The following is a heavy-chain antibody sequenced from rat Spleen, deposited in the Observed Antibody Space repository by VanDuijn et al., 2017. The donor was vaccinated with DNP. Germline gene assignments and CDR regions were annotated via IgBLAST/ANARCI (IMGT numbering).Heavy chain of an antibody. J-gene: IGHJ2*01. CDR1: GFTFSDYN. V-gene: IGHV5S10*01. CDR2: IIYDGSRT. CDR3: TTLDTMAPLGDC. Sequence: EVQLVESGGGLVQPGRSLKLSCAASGFTFSDYNMTWVRQAPKKGLEWVATIIYDGSRTYYRDSVRGRFKISRDIANSTLYLQMDSLRSEDTATYYCTTLDTMAPLGDCWGQGVMVTVAS. D-gene: IGHD1-3*01.